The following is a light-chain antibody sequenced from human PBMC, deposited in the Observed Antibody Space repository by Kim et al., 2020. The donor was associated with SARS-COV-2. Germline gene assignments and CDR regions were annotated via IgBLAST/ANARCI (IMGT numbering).Light chain of an antibody. CDR1: KGISSY. J-gene: IGKJ4*01. CDR3: QQLNSYPVT. Sequence: SASVGDRVPITCRARKGISSYFAWYQQKPGKAPKLLIYAASTLQSGVPSRFSGSGSGTDFTLSISSLQPEDFATYYCQQLNSYPVTFGGGTKVEIK. CDR2: AAS. V-gene: IGKV1-9*01.